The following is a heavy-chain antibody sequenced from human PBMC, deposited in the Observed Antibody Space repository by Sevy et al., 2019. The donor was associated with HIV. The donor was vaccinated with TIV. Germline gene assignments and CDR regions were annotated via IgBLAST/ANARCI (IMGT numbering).Heavy chain of an antibody. CDR3: ASGPYSSSTRKGPVWFDP. D-gene: IGHD6-13*01. CDR1: GGSFSGYY. J-gene: IGHJ5*02. V-gene: IGHV4-34*01. Sequence: SETLSLTCAVYGGSFSGYYWSWIRQPPGKGLEWIGEINHSGSTNNNPSLKSRVTISVDTSKNQFSLKLSTVTAADTAVYYCASGPYSSSTRKGPVWFDPWGQGTLVTVSS. CDR2: INHSGST.